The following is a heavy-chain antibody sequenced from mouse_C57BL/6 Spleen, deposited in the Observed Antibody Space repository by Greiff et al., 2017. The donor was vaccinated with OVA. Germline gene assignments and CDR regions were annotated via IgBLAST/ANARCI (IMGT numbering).Heavy chain of an antibody. CDR1: GYSFTDYN. J-gene: IGHJ4*01. CDR2: INPNYGTT. V-gene: IGHV1-39*01. D-gene: IGHD1-1*02. CDR3: ARGEGYYAYAMDY. Sequence: EVHLVESGPELVQPGASVKISCTASGYSFTDYNMNWVKQSNGKSLEWIGVINPNYGTTSYNQKFKGKATLTVDQSSSTAYMQLNSLTSEDSAVYYCARGEGYYAYAMDYWGQGTSVTVSS.